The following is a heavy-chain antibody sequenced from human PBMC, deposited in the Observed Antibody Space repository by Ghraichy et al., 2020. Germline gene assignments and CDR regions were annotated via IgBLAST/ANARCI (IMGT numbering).Heavy chain of an antibody. CDR3: ARHASGEGLLWFGELLADPYFDY. CDR1: GGSISSSSYY. Sequence: SQTLSLTCTVSGGSISSSSYYWGWIRQPPGKGLEWIGSIYYSGSTYYNPSLKSRVTISVDTSKNQFSLKLSSVTAADTAVYYCARHASGEGLLWFGELLADPYFDYWGQGTLVTVSS. V-gene: IGHV4-39*01. CDR2: IYYSGST. D-gene: IGHD3-10*01. J-gene: IGHJ4*02.